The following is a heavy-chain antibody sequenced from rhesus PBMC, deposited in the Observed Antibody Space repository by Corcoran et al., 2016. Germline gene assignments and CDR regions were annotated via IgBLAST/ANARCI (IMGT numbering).Heavy chain of an antibody. V-gene: IGHV4-169*01. CDR3: ARGGGVIVVIPFDY. D-gene: IGHD3-28*01. Sequence: QLQLQESGPGLVKPSETLSVTCAVAGGSISSSYWSRIPQAPGAGLEWIGYIYGSGSSTNYNPSLKSRVTLSVDTSKNQLSLKLSSVTTADTAVYYCARGGGVIVVIPFDYWGQGVLVTVSS. CDR2: IYGSGSST. J-gene: IGHJ4*01. CDR1: GGSISSSY.